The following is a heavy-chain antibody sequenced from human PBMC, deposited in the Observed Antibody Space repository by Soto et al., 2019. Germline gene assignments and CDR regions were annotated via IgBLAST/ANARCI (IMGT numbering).Heavy chain of an antibody. CDR1: GYTFTSYY. Sequence: QVQLVQSGAEVKKPGASVKVSCKASGYTFTSYYMHWVRQAPGQGLEWMGIINPSGGSTSYAQKLQGRVTMSRDTSTSTVYMELSSLRSEDTAVYYCARGVETVTTDYWGQGTLVTVSS. D-gene: IGHD4-17*01. CDR2: INPSGGST. V-gene: IGHV1-46*04. J-gene: IGHJ4*02. CDR3: ARGVETVTTDY.